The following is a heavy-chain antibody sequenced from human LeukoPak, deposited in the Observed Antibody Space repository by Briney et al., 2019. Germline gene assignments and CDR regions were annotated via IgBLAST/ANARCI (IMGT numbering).Heavy chain of an antibody. D-gene: IGHD4-23*01. CDR1: GFDFSTYS. V-gene: IGHV3-23*01. J-gene: IGHJ4*02. CDR2: ISGTGGDT. CDR3: AKGDYGGDFRYFDY. Sequence: PGGSLRLSWAAAGFDFSTYSMGWVSQARGGGLESASAISGTGGDTYYSDSVKGRFTISRDNSKITLDLQMNSLRAEDTAVFYCAKGDYGGDFRYFDYWGPGTLVTVSS.